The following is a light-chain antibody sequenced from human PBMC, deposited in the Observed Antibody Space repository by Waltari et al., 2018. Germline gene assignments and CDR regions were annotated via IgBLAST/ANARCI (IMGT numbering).Light chain of an antibody. V-gene: IGKV1-8*01. Sequence: AIRITQSPSSLSASTGDRVTITCRASQGISSYLAWYQQKPGKAPKPLIYAASTLQSGVPSRFSGSGSGTDFTLTISCLQSEDFATYYCQQYYIPPWTFGQGTKVEI. CDR2: AAS. CDR3: QQYYIPPWT. CDR1: QGISSY. J-gene: IGKJ1*01.